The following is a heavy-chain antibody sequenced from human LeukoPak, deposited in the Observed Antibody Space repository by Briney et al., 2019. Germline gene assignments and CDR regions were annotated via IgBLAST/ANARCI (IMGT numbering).Heavy chain of an antibody. J-gene: IGHJ4*02. CDR1: GDSISSYY. D-gene: IGHD3-16*02. CDR2: IYYSGST. V-gene: IGHV4-39*07. CDR3: ARDLGGGLSPFDY. Sequence: SETLSLTCTVSGDSISSYYWSWIRQPPGKGLEWIGSIYYSGSTYYNPSLKSRVTISVDTSKNQFSLKLSSVTAADTAVYYCARDLGGGLSPFDYWGQGTLVTVSS.